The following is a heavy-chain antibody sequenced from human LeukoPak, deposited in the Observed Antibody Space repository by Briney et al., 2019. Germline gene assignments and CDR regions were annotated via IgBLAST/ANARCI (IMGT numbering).Heavy chain of an antibody. CDR1: GYSISIGHY. D-gene: IGHD2-2*01. Sequence: SETLSLNCAASGYSISIGHYWGWIRQSPGKGLEWIGTSHHTGGIYYNPSLKSRVTISLYTSKNQVSLKLSSVTAADTAVYYCVRQRGNCAGTSCYGGGLDPWGQGILVTVSS. CDR2: SHHTGGI. J-gene: IGHJ5*02. V-gene: IGHV4-38-2*01. CDR3: VRQRGNCAGTSCYGGGLDP.